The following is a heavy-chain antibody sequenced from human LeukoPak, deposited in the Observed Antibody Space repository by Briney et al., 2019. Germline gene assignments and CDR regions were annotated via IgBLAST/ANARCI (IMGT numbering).Heavy chain of an antibody. CDR2: IYHSGST. Sequence: NPSETLSLTCAVSGGSISSGGYSWSWIRQPPGKGLEWIGYIYHSGSTYYNPSLKSRVTISVDTSKNQFSLRLSSVTAADTAVYYCARHSRTYASGSYPPDYWGQGTLVTVSS. CDR3: ARHSRTYASGSYPPDY. D-gene: IGHD3-10*01. J-gene: IGHJ4*02. V-gene: IGHV4-30-2*01. CDR1: GGSISSGGYS.